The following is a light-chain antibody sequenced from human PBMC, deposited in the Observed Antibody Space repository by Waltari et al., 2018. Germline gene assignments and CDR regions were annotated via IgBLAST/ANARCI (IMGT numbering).Light chain of an antibody. CDR3: CSYAGDALWV. CDR1: SSDIGTYNF. V-gene: IGLV2-23*02. Sequence: QSALNQPASVSASPGQSITISCTGTSSDIGTYNFVSWYQHHPGKVPNVLIYEVTTRPSGVSNRFSGSKSGYTASLTISGLQAEDEADYYCCSYAGDALWVFGGGTKLTVL. J-gene: IGLJ3*02. CDR2: EVT.